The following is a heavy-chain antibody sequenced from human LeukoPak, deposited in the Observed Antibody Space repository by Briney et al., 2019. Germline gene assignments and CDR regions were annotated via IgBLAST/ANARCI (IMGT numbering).Heavy chain of an antibody. CDR2: INPSGGST. CDR3: ARGPGGFGELSLDY. J-gene: IGHJ4*02. D-gene: IGHD3-10*01. CDR1: GYTFTSYY. Sequence: ASVKVSCKASGYTFTSYYMHWVRQAPGQGLEWMGGINPSGGSTSYAQKFQGRLTMTRDTSISTAYMELSRLRSDDTAVYYCARGPGGFGELSLDYWGQGTLVTVSP. V-gene: IGHV1-46*01.